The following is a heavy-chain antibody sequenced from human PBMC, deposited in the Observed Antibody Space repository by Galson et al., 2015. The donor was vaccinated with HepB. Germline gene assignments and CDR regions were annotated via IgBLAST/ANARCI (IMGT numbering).Heavy chain of an antibody. CDR1: GFTFSSYE. V-gene: IGHV3-48*03. D-gene: IGHD6-6*01. Sequence: SLRLSCAASGFTFSSYEMNWVRQAPGKGLEWVSYISSSGSTIYYADSVKGRFTISRDNAKNSLYLQMNSLRAEDTAVYYCAREGDSSSADYYYYGMDVWGQGTTVTVSS. CDR2: ISSSGSTI. J-gene: IGHJ6*02. CDR3: AREGDSSSADYYYYGMDV.